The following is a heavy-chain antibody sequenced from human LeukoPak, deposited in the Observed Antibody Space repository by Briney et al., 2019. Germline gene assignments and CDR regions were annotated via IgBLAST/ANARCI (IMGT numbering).Heavy chain of an antibody. CDR1: GFTFSNAW. CDR3: TTTGEGSSWYFVDY. CDR2: IKSKTDGGTT. Sequence: GGSLRLSCAASGFTFSNAWMSWVRQAPGKGLEWVGRIKSKTDGGTTDYAAPVKGRFTISRDDSKNTLYLQMNSLKTEDTAVYYCTTTGEGSSWYFVDYWGQGTLVTVSS. J-gene: IGHJ4*02. D-gene: IGHD6-13*01. V-gene: IGHV3-15*01.